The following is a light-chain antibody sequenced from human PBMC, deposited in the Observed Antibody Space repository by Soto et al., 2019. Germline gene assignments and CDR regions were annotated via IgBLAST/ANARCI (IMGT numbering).Light chain of an antibody. J-gene: IGKJ1*01. CDR1: QSISTY. CDR3: QQYNSYAWT. Sequence: DIQMTQSPSSLSASVGDRVTITCRASQSISTYLHWYQQKPGKAPNLLIYAASSLQSGVPSRFSGSGSGTDFTLTISSLQPDDFATYYCQQYNSYAWTFGQGTKVDI. CDR2: AAS. V-gene: IGKV1-39*01.